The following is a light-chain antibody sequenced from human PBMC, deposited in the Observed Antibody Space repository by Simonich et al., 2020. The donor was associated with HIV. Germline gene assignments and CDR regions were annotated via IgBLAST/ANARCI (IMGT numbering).Light chain of an antibody. Sequence: DIVMTQSPDSLAVSLGERATINCKSSQSVLYSSNNKNYLAWYQKKPGQPPKLLIYCASTRESGVPDRFSGSGSGTDFTLTISSLQAEDVAVYYCQQYYSTPRTFGQGTKVEIK. CDR2: CAS. CDR1: QSVLYSSNNKNY. J-gene: IGKJ1*01. V-gene: IGKV4-1*01. CDR3: QQYYSTPRT.